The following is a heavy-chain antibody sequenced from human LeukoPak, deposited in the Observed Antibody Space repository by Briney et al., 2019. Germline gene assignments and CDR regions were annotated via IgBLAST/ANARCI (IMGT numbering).Heavy chain of an antibody. Sequence: PVKVSCKASGGTFSSYAISWVRQAPGQGLEWMGGIIPIFGTANYAQKFQGRVTITADKSTSAAYMELSSLRSEDTAVYYCARVEVGATNFDYWGQGTLVTVSS. CDR3: ARVEVGATNFDY. D-gene: IGHD1-26*01. V-gene: IGHV1-69*06. CDR2: IIPIFGTA. J-gene: IGHJ4*02. CDR1: GGTFSSYA.